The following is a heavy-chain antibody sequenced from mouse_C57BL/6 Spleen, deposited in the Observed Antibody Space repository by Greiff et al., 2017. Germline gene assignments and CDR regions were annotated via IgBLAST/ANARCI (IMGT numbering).Heavy chain of an antibody. V-gene: IGHV1-7*01. CDR2: INPSSGYT. CDR1: GYTFTSYW. J-gene: IGHJ3*01. CDR3: ARDSTYYSNYGGFAY. Sequence: VQVVESGAELAKPGASVKLSCKASGYTFTSYWMHWVKQRPGQGLEWIGYINPSSGYTKYNQKFKDKATLTADKASSTAYMQLSSLTYEDSAVYYCARDSTYYSNYGGFAYWGQGTLGTVSA. D-gene: IGHD2-5*01.